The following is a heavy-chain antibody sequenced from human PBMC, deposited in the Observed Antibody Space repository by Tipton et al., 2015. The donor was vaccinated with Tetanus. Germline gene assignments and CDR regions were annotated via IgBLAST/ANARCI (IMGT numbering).Heavy chain of an antibody. D-gene: IGHD1-1*01. CDR1: GFTFNDFA. CDR2: VSGAGGSK. Sequence: SLRLSCVGSGFTFNDFAIHWVRQVSGKGLEWVSAVSGAGGSKVYADSVKGRFTISRDNANNTVYLQMNSLRAEDTAVYFCARRSLTNYGLDVWGQGTPVTVSS. CDR3: ARRSLTNYGLDV. J-gene: IGHJ6*02. V-gene: IGHV3-9*01.